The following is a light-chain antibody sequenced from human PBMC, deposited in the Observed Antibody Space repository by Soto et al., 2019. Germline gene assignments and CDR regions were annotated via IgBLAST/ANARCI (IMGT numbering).Light chain of an antibody. J-gene: IGLJ2*01. Sequence: QSALTQPASVSGSPGQSITISCTGTSSDVGRYNHVSWYQHPPGKAPKLILFGVSDRPSGVSHRFSGSKSGNTASLTISGLQAEDETDYYCCSYTSLSIVVFGGGTKVTVL. CDR1: SSDVGRYNH. V-gene: IGLV2-14*01. CDR2: GVS. CDR3: CSYTSLSIVV.